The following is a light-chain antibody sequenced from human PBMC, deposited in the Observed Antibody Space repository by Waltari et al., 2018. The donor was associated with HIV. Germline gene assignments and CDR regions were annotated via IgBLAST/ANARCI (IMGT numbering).Light chain of an antibody. V-gene: IGLV1-47*01. CDR2: RTK. Sequence: QSVLSQPPSASGTPGQRVTISCSGSSSNVGRFYVYWYRQVPGTTPQLLIYRTKQRPSGVPDRFAGSKSGTSASLAISGLRSEDEAYYYCAAWNDNLSGVVFGGGTELTVL. CDR3: AAWNDNLSGVV. CDR1: SSNVGRFY. J-gene: IGLJ2*01.